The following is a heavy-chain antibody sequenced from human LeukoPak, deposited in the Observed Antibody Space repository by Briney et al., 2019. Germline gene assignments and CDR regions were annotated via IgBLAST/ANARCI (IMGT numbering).Heavy chain of an antibody. J-gene: IGHJ4*02. D-gene: IGHD3-22*01. Sequence: ASVKVSCKASGYTFTGYYMHWLRQAPGQRLEWMGWINPNSGGTNYAQKFQGRVTMTRDTSISTAYMELSRLRSDDTAVYYCAREGSFNYYDCSGSHYWGQGTLVTVSS. CDR2: INPNSGGT. CDR3: AREGSFNYYDCSGSHY. V-gene: IGHV1-2*02. CDR1: GYTFTGYY.